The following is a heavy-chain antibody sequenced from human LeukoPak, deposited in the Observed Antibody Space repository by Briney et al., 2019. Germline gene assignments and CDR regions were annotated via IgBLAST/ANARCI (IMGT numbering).Heavy chain of an antibody. CDR3: ARDLGFYFDY. CDR2: ISSSSSYI. V-gene: IGHV3-21*01. J-gene: IGHJ4*02. Sequence: PGGSLRLSCAASGFALRSYTVTWVRQAPGKGLEWVSSISSSSSYIYYADSVKGRFTISRDNAKNSLYLQMNSLRAEDTAVYYCARDLGFYFDYWGQGTLVTVSS. CDR1: GFALRSYT.